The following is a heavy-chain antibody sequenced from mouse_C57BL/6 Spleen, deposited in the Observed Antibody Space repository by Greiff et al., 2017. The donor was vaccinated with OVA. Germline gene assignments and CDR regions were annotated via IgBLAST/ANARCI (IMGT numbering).Heavy chain of an antibody. Sequence: VQLQQSGAELARPGASVKLSCKASGYTFTSYGISWVKQRTGQGLEWIGEIYPRSGNTYYNEKFKGKATLTADKSSSTAYMELRSLTSEDSAVYFCASPYYPEFAYWGQGTLVTVSA. CDR1: GYTFTSYG. D-gene: IGHD1-1*01. J-gene: IGHJ3*01. CDR3: ASPYYPEFAY. CDR2: IYPRSGNT. V-gene: IGHV1-81*01.